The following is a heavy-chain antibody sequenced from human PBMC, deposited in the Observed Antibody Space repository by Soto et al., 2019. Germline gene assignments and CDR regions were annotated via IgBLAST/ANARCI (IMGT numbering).Heavy chain of an antibody. CDR1: GFTFSSYA. J-gene: IGHJ5*02. CDR2: ISYDGSNK. Sequence: PGGSLRLSCAASGFTFSSYAMYWVRQAPGKGLEWVAVISYDGSNKYYADSVKGRFTISRDNSKNTLYLQMNSLRAEDTAVYYCARGRSSSAPPNRFDPWGQGTLVTVSS. D-gene: IGHD6-6*01. CDR3: ARGRSSSAPPNRFDP. V-gene: IGHV3-30-3*01.